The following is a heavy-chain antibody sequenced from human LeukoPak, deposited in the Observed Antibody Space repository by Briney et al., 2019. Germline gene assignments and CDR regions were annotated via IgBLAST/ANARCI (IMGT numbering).Heavy chain of an antibody. V-gene: IGHV4-59*01. D-gene: IGHD4-17*01. CDR2: IYYSGST. CDR3: ARVPPYGDYYFDY. Sequence: SETLSLTCTVSGGSISSYYWSWIRQPPGKGLEWIGYIYYSGSTNYNPSLKSRVTISVDTSKNQFSLRLSSVTAADTAVYYCARVPPYGDYYFDYWGQGTLVTVSS. J-gene: IGHJ4*02. CDR1: GGSISSYY.